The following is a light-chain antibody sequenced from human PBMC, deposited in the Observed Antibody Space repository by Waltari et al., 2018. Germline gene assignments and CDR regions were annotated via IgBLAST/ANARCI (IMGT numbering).Light chain of an antibody. Sequence: DIQMTQSPSTLSASVGDRFTITCRASQSISNWLAWYQQKPGKAPKLLFYKASTLESGVPARFSGSGSVTEFTLTISSLQPDDFATYYCQQYNSYSLLTFGGGTKVEIK. CDR1: QSISNW. V-gene: IGKV1-5*03. J-gene: IGKJ4*01. CDR2: KAS. CDR3: QQYNSYSLLT.